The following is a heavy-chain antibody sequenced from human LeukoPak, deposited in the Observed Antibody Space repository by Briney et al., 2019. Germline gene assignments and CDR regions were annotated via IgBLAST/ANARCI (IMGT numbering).Heavy chain of an antibody. V-gene: IGHV3-11*04. CDR1: GFTFSDYY. D-gene: IGHD3-10*01. Sequence: GGSLRLSCAASGFTFSDYYMSWIRQAPGKGLEWVSYISSSGSTIYYADSVKGRFTISRDNAKNSLYLQMNSLRAEDTAVYYCARMESVRPRAKDAFDIWGQGTMVTVSS. J-gene: IGHJ3*02. CDR3: ARMESVRPRAKDAFDI. CDR2: ISSSGSTI.